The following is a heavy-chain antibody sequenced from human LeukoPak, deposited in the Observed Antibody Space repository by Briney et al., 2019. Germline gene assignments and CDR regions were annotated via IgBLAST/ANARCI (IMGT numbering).Heavy chain of an antibody. CDR1: GGTFSSYA. CDR3: ARSSGYSYGYGSRAFDI. CDR2: IIPIFGTA. D-gene: IGHD5-18*01. V-gene: IGHV1-69*01. J-gene: IGHJ3*02. Sequence: SVNVSCKASGGTFSSYAISWVRQAPGQGLEWMGGIIPIFGTANYAQKFQGRVTITADESTSTAYMELSSLRSEDTAVYYCARSSGYSYGYGSRAFDIWGQGTMVTVSS.